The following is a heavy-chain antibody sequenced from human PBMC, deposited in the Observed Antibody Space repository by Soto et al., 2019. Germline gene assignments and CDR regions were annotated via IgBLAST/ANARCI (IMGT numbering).Heavy chain of an antibody. Sequence: QVQLQESGPGLVKPSETLSLTCTVSGGSISSYYWSWIRQPPGKGLEWIGYIYYSGSTNYNPSLKSRVTISVDTSKNQFSLKLSSVTAADTAVYYCARAQFTYQHPYNWFDPWGQGTLVTVSS. D-gene: IGHD2-2*01. CDR2: IYYSGST. J-gene: IGHJ5*02. CDR3: ARAQFTYQHPYNWFDP. CDR1: GGSISSYY. V-gene: IGHV4-59*01.